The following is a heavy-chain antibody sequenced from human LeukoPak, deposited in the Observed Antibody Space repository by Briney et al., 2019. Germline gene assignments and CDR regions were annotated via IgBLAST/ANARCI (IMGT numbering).Heavy chain of an antibody. J-gene: IGHJ4*02. CDR2: ISYDGSNK. CDR1: GFTFSSYA. D-gene: IGHD3-10*01. CDR3: ARGGPNYSFDY. Sequence: PPGGSLRLSCAASGFTFSSYAMHWVRQAPGKGLEWVADISYDGSNKYYADSVKGRFTISRDNSKNTLYLQMNSLRAEDTAVYYCARGGPNYSFDYWGQGTLVTVSS. V-gene: IGHV3-30-3*01.